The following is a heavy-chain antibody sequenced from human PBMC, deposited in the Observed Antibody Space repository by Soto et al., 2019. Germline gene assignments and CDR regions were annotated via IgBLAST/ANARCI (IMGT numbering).Heavy chain of an antibody. Sequence: SETLSVTCTVSGGSISSYYWSWIRQPPGKGLEWIGYIYYSGRTHYNPSLKGRVTISVYTSKNRFSLKLSSVTATDTAVYYCARSWTNGALVPGCDRWGKGNLVSVSA. CDR2: IYYSGRT. CDR1: GGSISSYY. V-gene: IGHV4-59*01. CDR3: ARSWTNGALVPGCDR. J-gene: IGHJ5*02. D-gene: IGHD2-8*01.